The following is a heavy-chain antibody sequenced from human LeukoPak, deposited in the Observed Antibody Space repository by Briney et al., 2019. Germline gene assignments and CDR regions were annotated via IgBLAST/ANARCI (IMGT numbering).Heavy chain of an antibody. CDR3: ATQSSLP. CDR2: DYYSGST. J-gene: IGHJ5*02. D-gene: IGHD6-6*01. CDR1: GGSVSSTSYY. V-gene: IGHV4-39*01. Sequence: SETLSLTCTVSGGSVSSTSYYWTWMRQPPGKGLEWIGSDYYSGSTYYNPTLKSRITMYAYTTKYQLSLKLASVTAAATDWYSCATQSSLPWTQGTLVSVSS.